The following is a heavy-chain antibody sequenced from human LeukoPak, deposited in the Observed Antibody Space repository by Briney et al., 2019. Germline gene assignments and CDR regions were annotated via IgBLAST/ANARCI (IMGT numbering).Heavy chain of an antibody. CDR1: EFSVGSNY. CDR2: IYSGGST. Sequence: PGGSLRLSCAASEFSVGSNYMTWVRQAPGKGLEWISLIYSGGSTYYADSVKGRFTISRDIAKNSLYLQMNSLRAEDTAVYYCARDSGGRGWFDPWGQGTLVTVSS. V-gene: IGHV3-66*01. D-gene: IGHD2-15*01. CDR3: ARDSGGRGWFDP. J-gene: IGHJ5*02.